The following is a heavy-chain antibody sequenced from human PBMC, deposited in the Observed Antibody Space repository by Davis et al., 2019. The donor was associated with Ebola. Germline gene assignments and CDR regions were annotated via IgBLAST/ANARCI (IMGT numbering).Heavy chain of an antibody. CDR2: IRYDGTDK. J-gene: IGHJ6*02. Sequence: GESLKISCAASGFTFSSNCMHWVRQAPGKGLEWVSFIRYDGTDKYNADSVKGRFTISRDNSKNTLYLQMNNLRVEDTAVNYCAKEDYSSSSRSDHSYFFGMDVWGQGTTVSVSS. D-gene: IGHD6-6*01. CDR3: AKEDYSSSSRSDHSYFFGMDV. CDR1: GFTFSSNC. V-gene: IGHV3-30*02.